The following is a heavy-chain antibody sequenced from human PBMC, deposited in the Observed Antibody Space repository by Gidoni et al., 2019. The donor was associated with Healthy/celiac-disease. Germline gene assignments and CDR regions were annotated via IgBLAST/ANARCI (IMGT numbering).Heavy chain of an antibody. CDR2: ISYDGSNK. D-gene: IGHD2-2*01. J-gene: IGHJ6*02. V-gene: IGHV3-30*01. Sequence: QVQLVESGGGVVQPGRSLRLACAASGFTFRSYAMHWVRQAPGKGLEWVAVISYDGSNKYYADSVKGRVTISRDNSKHALYLQRNSLRAEDTAVYYCASGSAPAAPYYYGMDVWGQGTTVTVSS. CDR1: GFTFRSYA. CDR3: ASGSAPAAPYYYGMDV.